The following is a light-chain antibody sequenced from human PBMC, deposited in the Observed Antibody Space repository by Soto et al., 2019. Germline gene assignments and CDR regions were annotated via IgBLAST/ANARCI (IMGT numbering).Light chain of an antibody. J-gene: IGLJ3*02. V-gene: IGLV2-8*01. Sequence: QSALTQPPSASGSPGQSVTISCTGTSNDVGAYNYVSWYQQHPGKAPKLMIFEVSERPSGVPDRFYGSKAGNTASLTVSGLQAEDEADYYCSSYAGSNNLVFGGGTKLTVL. CDR1: SNDVGAYNY. CDR2: EVS. CDR3: SSYAGSNNLV.